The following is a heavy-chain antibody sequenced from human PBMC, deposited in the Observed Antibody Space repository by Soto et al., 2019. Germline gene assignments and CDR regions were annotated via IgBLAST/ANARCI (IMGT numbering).Heavy chain of an antibody. J-gene: IGHJ4*02. CDR1: GFTFTSYA. CDR3: TQDGGSRDWLTVN. V-gene: IGHV3-23*01. CDR2: ITGGGDNT. Sequence: EVQLLESGGDLVQPGGSLRLSCAASGFTFTSYAMSWIRQAPGKGLEWVSAITGGGDNTYYADSVKGRFTISRDNSKKTLYLPMTSVRAEGTTFYYCTQDGGSRDWLTVNWGQGTLVTVSS. D-gene: IGHD3-9*01.